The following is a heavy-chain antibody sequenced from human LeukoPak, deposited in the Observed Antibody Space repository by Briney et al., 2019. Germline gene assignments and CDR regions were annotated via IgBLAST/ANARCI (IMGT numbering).Heavy chain of an antibody. V-gene: IGHV4-59*02. D-gene: IGHD2/OR15-2a*01. CDR1: GASVTSSH. Sequence: SGAPSHTSTLSGASVTSSHWNWIRQSPEKGLEWIANVDYNGSTNYTPSLRGRGTMSLDTSKDRFYLKLEPVTAADTALYYCARGFYEPFDSWGQGTLVTVSS. CDR3: ARGFYEPFDS. J-gene: IGHJ5*02. CDR2: VDYNGST.